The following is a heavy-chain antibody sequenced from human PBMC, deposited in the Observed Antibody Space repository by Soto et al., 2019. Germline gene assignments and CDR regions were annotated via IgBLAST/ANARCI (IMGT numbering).Heavy chain of an antibody. Sequence: QVQLQQWGAGLLKPSETLSLTCAVYGGSFSGYYWSWIRQPPGKGLEWIGEINHSGSTNYNPSLKSRVTISVDTSKNQFSLKLSSVTAADTAVCYCARQGGFDYWGQGTLVTVSS. CDR2: INHSGST. V-gene: IGHV4-34*01. CDR3: ARQGGFDY. CDR1: GGSFSGYY. J-gene: IGHJ4*02.